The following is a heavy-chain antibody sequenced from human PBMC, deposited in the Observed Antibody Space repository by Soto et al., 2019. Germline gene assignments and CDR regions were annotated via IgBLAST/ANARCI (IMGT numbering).Heavy chain of an antibody. CDR3: ARHEEYIGYDYGGSSGRFDP. Sequence: GESLKISCKGSGYSFTSYWIGWVRQMPGKGLECMGIIYPGDSDTRYSPSFQDQVTISADKPISTAYLQWSSLKASDTAMYYCARHEEYIGYDYGGSSGRFDPWGQGTLVTV. CDR2: IYPGDSDT. CDR1: GYSFTSYW. D-gene: IGHD5-12*01. V-gene: IGHV5-51*01. J-gene: IGHJ5*02.